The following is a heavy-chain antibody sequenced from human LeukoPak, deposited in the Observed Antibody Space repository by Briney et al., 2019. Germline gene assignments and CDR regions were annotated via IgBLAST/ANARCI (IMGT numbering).Heavy chain of an antibody. CDR3: AKGYGDLVAFDI. CDR1: GFTFSSYG. V-gene: IGHV3-30*02. Sequence: PGGSLRLSCAASGFTFSSYGMDWVRQAPGKGPEWVAFIRYDGNNKDYANSVKGRFTISRDNSKNTLYLQMNSLRVEDTAVYYCAKGYGDLVAFDIWGQGTMVTVSS. CDR2: IRYDGNNK. D-gene: IGHD4-17*01. J-gene: IGHJ3*02.